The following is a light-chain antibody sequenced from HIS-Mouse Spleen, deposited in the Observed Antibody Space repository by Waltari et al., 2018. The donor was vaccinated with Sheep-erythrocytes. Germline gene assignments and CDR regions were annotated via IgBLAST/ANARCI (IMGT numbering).Light chain of an antibody. CDR1: SRDVGGYNY. V-gene: IGLV2-11*01. CDR2: DVS. J-gene: IGLJ1*01. CDR3: CSYAGSYNHV. Sequence: QSALTQPRSVSGSPGQSVTISCTGTSRDVGGYNYVSCYQHHPGKAPKLMIYDVSKRPSGVPDRFSGSKSGNTASLTISGLQAEDEADYYCCSYAGSYNHVFATGTKVTVL.